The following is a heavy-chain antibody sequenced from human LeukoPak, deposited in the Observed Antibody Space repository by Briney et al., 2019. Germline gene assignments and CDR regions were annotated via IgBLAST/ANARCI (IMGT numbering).Heavy chain of an antibody. CDR2: IYYSGST. D-gene: IGHD2-15*01. CDR1: GGSISSSSYY. V-gene: IGHV4-39*01. J-gene: IGHJ4*02. CDR3: ARQLVESGGSCYWFDN. Sequence: SETLSLTCTVSGGSISSSSYYWGWIRQPPGKGLEWIGSIYYSGSTYYNPSLKSRVTISVDTSKNQFSLKLSSVTAADTAVYYCARQLVESGGSCYWFDNWGQGTLVTVSS.